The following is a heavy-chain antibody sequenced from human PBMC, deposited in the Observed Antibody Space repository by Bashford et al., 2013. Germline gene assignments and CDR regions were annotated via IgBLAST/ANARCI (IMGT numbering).Heavy chain of an antibody. CDR3: ASQEDSLYYDILTGYYNYYYYYMDV. J-gene: IGHJ6*03. D-gene: IGHD3-9*01. Sequence: ASVKVSCKASGYTFTGYYMHWVRQAPGQGLEWMGWINPNSGGTNYAQKFQGRVTMTRDTSISTAYMELSRLRSDDTAVYYCASQEDSLYYDILTGYYNYYYYYMDVWGKGTTVTVSS. V-gene: IGHV1-2*02. CDR1: GYTFTGYY. CDR2: INPNSGGT.